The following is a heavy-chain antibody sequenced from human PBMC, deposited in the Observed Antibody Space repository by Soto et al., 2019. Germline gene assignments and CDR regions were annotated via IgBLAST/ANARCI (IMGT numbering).Heavy chain of an antibody. CDR3: ARDRGWSRSHYFDS. CDR1: GGSISSSSYY. Sequence: ASETLSLTCTVSGGSISSSSYYWGWFRQPPGKGLEWIGSIYYSGSTYYNPSLKSRVTISVDTSKNQFSLRLSSVTAADTAVYYCARDRGWSRSHYFDSWGQGTLVT. V-gene: IGHV4-39*02. J-gene: IGHJ4*02. CDR2: IYYSGST. D-gene: IGHD2-15*01.